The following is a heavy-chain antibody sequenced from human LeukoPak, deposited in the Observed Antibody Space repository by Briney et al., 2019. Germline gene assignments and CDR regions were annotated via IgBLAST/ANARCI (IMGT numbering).Heavy chain of an antibody. CDR3: PQVVSPYYYDSSDYPPPYFDS. D-gene: IGHD3-22*01. J-gene: IGHJ4*02. CDR2: IYWDDDK. V-gene: IGHV2-5*02. CDR1: GFSLTTRGMG. Sequence: SGPTLVNPTQTLTLTCSFSGFSLTTRGMGVGWIRQPPGKALEWLALIYWDDDKRYRPFLTSSLTISKDTSKNQVVLTMTNMDPVDTAQYYCPQVVSPYYYDSSDYPPPYFDSWAKETLATVPS.